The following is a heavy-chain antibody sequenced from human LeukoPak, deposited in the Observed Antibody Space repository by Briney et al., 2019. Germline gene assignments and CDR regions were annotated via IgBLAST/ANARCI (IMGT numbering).Heavy chain of an antibody. Sequence: PGGSLRLSCAASGFTFSSYAMSWVRQAPGKGLEWVSAISGSGGSTYYADSVKGRFAISRGNPKNTLYLQVNSLRAEDTAVYYCARGPSGWGSLDSWGQGTLVTVSS. D-gene: IGHD7-27*01. J-gene: IGHJ4*02. CDR2: ISGSGGST. CDR3: ARGPSGWGSLDS. CDR1: GFTFSSYA. V-gene: IGHV3-23*01.